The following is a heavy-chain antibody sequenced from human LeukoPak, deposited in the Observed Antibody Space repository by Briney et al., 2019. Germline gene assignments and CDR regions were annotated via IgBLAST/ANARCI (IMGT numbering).Heavy chain of an antibody. CDR1: GYTFTGYY. V-gene: IGHV1-2*02. J-gene: IGHJ3*02. Sequence: GASVKVSCKASGYTFTGYYMHWVRQAPGQGLEWMEWINPNSGGTNYAQKFQGRVTMTRDMSTSTVYMEPSSLRSEDTAVYYCARPTATNAFDIWGQGTMVTVSS. CDR2: INPNSGGT. D-gene: IGHD1-26*01. CDR3: ARPTATNAFDI.